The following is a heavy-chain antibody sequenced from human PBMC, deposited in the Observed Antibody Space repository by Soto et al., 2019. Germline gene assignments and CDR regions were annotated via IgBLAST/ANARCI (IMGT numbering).Heavy chain of an antibody. Sequence: QITLKESGPALGKPTQTLTLTCSFSGFSLSTNGVGVGWIRQPPGEALEWLALIYWDDYKHFSPSLESRLTITKDTSKNQVVLTMTNMDPVDTATYYCVHKGAGDRILDYWGQGTPVTVSS. CDR3: VHKGAGDRILDY. J-gene: IGHJ4*02. V-gene: IGHV2-5*02. CDR2: IYWDDYK. D-gene: IGHD3-16*01. CDR1: GFSLSTNGVG.